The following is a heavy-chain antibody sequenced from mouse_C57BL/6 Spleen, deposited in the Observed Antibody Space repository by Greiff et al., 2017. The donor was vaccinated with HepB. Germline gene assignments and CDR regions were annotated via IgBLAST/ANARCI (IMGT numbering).Heavy chain of an antibody. CDR3: ARQGYGSSFPFDY. J-gene: IGHJ2*01. CDR1: GFTFSSYG. D-gene: IGHD1-1*01. V-gene: IGHV5-6*01. CDR2: ISSGGSYT. Sequence: VQLVESGGDLVKPGGSLKLSCAASGFTFSSYGMSWVRQTPDKRLEWVATISSGGSYTYYPDSVKGRFTISRDNAKNTLYLQMSSLKSEDTAMYYCARQGYGSSFPFDYWGQGTTLTVSS.